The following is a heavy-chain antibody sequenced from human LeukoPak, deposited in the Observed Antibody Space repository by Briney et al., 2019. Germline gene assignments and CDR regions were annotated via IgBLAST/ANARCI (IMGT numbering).Heavy chain of an antibody. CDR2: LKGDGSRA. J-gene: IGHJ4*02. Sequence: WGSLRLSCAASGFTFSSYWMHWVRQSPGKGLEWVGQLKGDGSRANYADSVRGRFTISRDNAKNTVYLQLNSLRAEDTAVYYCARDGYLAPVIAFLDYWGQGTPVTVSS. D-gene: IGHD2-2*03. CDR1: GFTFSSYW. CDR3: ARDGYLAPVIAFLDY. V-gene: IGHV3-74*01.